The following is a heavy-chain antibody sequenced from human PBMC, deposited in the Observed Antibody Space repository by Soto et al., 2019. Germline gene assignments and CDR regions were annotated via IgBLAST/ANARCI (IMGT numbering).Heavy chain of an antibody. CDR1: GFTFSSYG. D-gene: IGHD6-13*01. J-gene: IGHJ6*02. CDR2: IWYDGSNK. Sequence: GGSLRLSCAASGFTFSSYGMHWVRQAPGKGLEWVAVIWYDGSNKYYADSVKGRFTISRDNSKNTLYLQMNSLRAEDTAVYYCARDHSRYYYGMDVWGQGTTVTVSS. CDR3: ARDHSRYYYGMDV. V-gene: IGHV3-33*08.